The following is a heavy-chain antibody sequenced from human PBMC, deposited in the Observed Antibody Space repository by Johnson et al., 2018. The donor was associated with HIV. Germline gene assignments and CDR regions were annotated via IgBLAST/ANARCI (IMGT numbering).Heavy chain of an antibody. J-gene: IGHJ3*02. D-gene: IGHD6-19*01. V-gene: IGHV3-9*01. CDR2: ISWNSGSI. CDR3: AKDRSSGWYPAFDI. Sequence: VQLVESGGGLVQPGRSLRLSCAASGFTFDDYAMHWVRQAPGKGLEWVSGISWNSGSIGYADSVKGRFTISRDNANNSLYLQMNSLRAEDTAVYYCAKDRSSGWYPAFDIWGQGTMVTVSS. CDR1: GFTFDDYA.